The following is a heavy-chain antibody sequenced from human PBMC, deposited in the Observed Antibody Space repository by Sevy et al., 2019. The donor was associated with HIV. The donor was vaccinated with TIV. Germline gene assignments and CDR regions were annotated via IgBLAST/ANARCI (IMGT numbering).Heavy chain of an antibody. V-gene: IGHV1-69*13. CDR3: ARVGGAREGYDYVGSSFIDH. J-gene: IGHJ4*02. Sequence: ASVKVSCKVSGGSFSNSDVIWVRQAPGQGLEWMGRIIARFGTANYSQRFQGRVTITADESTRTVFMELSRLRSEVTALFYCARVGGAREGYDYVGSSFIDHWGQGTLVTVSS. CDR1: GGSFSNSD. D-gene: IGHD3-16*01. CDR2: IIARFGTA.